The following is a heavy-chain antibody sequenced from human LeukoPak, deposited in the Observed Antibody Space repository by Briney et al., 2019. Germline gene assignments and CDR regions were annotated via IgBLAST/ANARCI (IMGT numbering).Heavy chain of an antibody. CDR1: GGSISSYY. V-gene: IGHV4-59*04. CDR3: ASNSAAAGVY. CDR2: IYYSGST. D-gene: IGHD6-13*01. J-gene: IGHJ4*02. Sequence: PSETLSLTCTVSGGSISSYYWSWIRQPPGKGLEWIGSIYYSGSTYYNPSLKSRVTISVDTSKNQFSLKLSSVTAADTAVYYCASNSAAAGVYWGQGTLVTVSS.